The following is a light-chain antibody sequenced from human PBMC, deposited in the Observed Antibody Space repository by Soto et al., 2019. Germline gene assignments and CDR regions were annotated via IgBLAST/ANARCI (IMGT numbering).Light chain of an antibody. CDR3: AAWDDSLNGVFV. Sequence: QSVLTQPPPASGTPGQRVTISCSGSRSNIGSNTVNWYQQLPGTAPKLLIYSNNQRPSGVPDRFSGSKSGTSASLAISGLQSEDEADYYCAAWDDSLNGVFVFGTGTKVTVL. J-gene: IGLJ1*01. CDR1: RSNIGSNT. V-gene: IGLV1-44*01. CDR2: SNN.